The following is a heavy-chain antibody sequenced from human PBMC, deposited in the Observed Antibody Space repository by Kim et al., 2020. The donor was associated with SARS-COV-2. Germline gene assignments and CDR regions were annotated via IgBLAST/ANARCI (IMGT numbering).Heavy chain of an antibody. J-gene: IGHJ6*02. Sequence: SETLSLTCAVYGGSFSGYYWSWIRQPPGKGLEWIGEINHSGSTNYNPSLKSRVTISVDTSKNQFSLKLSSVTAADTAVYYCARGTQRYGSGSYPYYYYYGMDVWGQGTTVTVSS. V-gene: IGHV4-34*01. CDR1: GGSFSGYY. CDR3: ARGTQRYGSGSYPYYYYYGMDV. D-gene: IGHD3-10*01. CDR2: INHSGST.